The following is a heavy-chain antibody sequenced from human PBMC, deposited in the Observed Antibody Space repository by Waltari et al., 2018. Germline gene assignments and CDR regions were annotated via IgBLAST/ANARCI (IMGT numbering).Heavy chain of an antibody. Sequence: VHMVESGEGLVKHGGSLRLSGSGPGLHMSGNWIAWVRTAPGKGLEGVANIKEDGSKKNYVDSVEGRFTISRDNAKNSLYLQMNSLRAEDTALDYCVRHGFWNFDFWGQGTLVTVSS. V-gene: IGHV3-7*01. CDR1: GLHMSGNW. J-gene: IGHJ4*02. CDR2: IKEDGSKK. D-gene: IGHD3-3*01. CDR3: VRHGFWNFDF.